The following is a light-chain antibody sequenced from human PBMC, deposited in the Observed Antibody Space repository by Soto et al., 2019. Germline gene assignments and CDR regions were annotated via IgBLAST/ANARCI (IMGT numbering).Light chain of an antibody. Sequence: QSVLTQPASVSGSPGQSITISCTGTSSDVGGYNSVSWYQQHPGKAPKLMIYEVSHRPSGVSNRLSGSQSANTASLTISGLQAEDEADYYCSSFTTSTTYVFGTGTKVTV. CDR3: SSFTTSTTYV. CDR2: EVS. V-gene: IGLV2-14*01. J-gene: IGLJ1*01. CDR1: SSDVGGYNS.